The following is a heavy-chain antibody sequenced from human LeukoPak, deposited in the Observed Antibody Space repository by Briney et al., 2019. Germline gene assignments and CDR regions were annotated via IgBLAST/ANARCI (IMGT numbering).Heavy chain of an antibody. CDR3: ARDGKGIAVDYYYYMDV. D-gene: IGHD6-13*01. V-gene: IGHV3-21*01. CDR1: GFTFSTFS. Sequence: GGSLRLSCAASGFTFSTFSMNWVRQAPGKGLEWVSSISSSSSHIYYADSVKGRFTISRDDAKNSLYLQMNSLKAEDTAVYYCARDGKGIAVDYYYYMDVWGKGTTVTVSS. CDR2: ISSSSSHI. J-gene: IGHJ6*03.